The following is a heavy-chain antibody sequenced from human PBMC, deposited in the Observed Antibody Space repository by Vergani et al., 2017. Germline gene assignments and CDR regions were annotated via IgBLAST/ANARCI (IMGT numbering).Heavy chain of an antibody. CDR1: GGTFSSYA. CDR3: AGVGTIFGVVTEYYYYMDV. J-gene: IGHJ6*03. Sequence: QVQLVQSGAEVKKPGSSVKVSCKASGGTFSSYAISWVRQAPGQGLEWMGGIIPIFGTANYAQKFQGRVTITADESTSTAYMELSSLRSEDTAVYYCAGVGTIFGVVTEYYYYMDVWGKGTTVTVSS. V-gene: IGHV1-69*01. CDR2: IIPIFGTA. D-gene: IGHD3-3*01.